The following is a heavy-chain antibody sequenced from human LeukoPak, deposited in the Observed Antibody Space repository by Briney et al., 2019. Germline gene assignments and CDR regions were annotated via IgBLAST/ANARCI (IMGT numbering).Heavy chain of an antibody. D-gene: IGHD1-14*01. CDR1: GFTFSSYS. J-gene: IGHJ5*02. V-gene: IGHV3-21*01. CDR3: VRATGLSAGFDP. Sequence: GGSLRLSRAASGFTFSSYSMNWVRQAPGKGLEWVSSISSSSSYIYYADSVKGRFTISRDNAKNSLYLQMNSLRAEDTAVYYCVRATGLSAGFDPWGQGTLVTVSS. CDR2: ISSSSSYI.